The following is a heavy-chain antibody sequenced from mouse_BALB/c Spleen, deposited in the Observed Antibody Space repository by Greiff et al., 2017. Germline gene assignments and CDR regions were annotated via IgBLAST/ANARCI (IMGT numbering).Heavy chain of an antibody. CDR3: AAQGIYLDYYAMDY. Sequence: VQLQQSGAELVKPGDSVKLSCTASGFNIKDTYMHWVKQRPEQGLEWIGRIDHANGNTKYDPKFQGKATITADTSSNTPYLKLSSLTSDNTAVYYCAAQGIYLDYYAMDYWGQGTSVTVSS. J-gene: IGHJ4*01. V-gene: IGHV14-3*02. CDR2: IDHANGNT. CDR1: GFNIKDTY. D-gene: IGHD2-1*01.